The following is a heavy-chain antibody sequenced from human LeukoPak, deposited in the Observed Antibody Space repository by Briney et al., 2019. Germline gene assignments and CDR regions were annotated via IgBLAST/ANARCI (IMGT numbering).Heavy chain of an antibody. CDR2: IYPGDSDT. Sequence: GESLKISCKGSGYSFTSYWIGWVRQMPRKGLEWMGIIYPGDSDTRYSPSFQGQVTISADKSISTAYLQWSSLKASDTAMYYCARLSLPRAARSPRAYITNSFDYWGQGTLVTVSS. J-gene: IGHJ4*02. V-gene: IGHV5-51*01. D-gene: IGHD1-1*01. CDR3: ARLSLPRAARSPRAYITNSFDY. CDR1: GYSFTSYW.